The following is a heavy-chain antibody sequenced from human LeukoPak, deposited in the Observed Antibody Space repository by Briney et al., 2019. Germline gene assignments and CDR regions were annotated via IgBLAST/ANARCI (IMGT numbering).Heavy chain of an antibody. CDR2: IYYTGST. J-gene: IGHJ4*02. Sequence: SQTLSLTCTVSGGSVSSGSYYWSWIRQPPGKGLEWIGNIYYTGSTNYNPSLKSRVTISVDTSKNQFSLKLSSVTAADAAVYYCARGPPDGDYFDYWGQGTLVTVSS. CDR1: GGSVSSGSYY. V-gene: IGHV4-61*01. CDR3: ARGPPDGDYFDY. D-gene: IGHD4-17*01.